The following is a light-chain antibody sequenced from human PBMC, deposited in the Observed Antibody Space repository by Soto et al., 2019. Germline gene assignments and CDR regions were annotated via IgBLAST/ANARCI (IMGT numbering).Light chain of an antibody. CDR1: SGHSRYA. CDR2: VNSDGSH. CDR3: QTWGTGIRV. Sequence: QLVLTQSPSASASLGASVKLTCTLSSGHSRYAIAWHQQQPEKGPRYLMKVNSDGSHNKGDGLPDRFSGSSSGAERYLTISSLQSEDEADYYCQTWGTGIRVFGGGTKLTVL. J-gene: IGLJ3*02. V-gene: IGLV4-69*01.